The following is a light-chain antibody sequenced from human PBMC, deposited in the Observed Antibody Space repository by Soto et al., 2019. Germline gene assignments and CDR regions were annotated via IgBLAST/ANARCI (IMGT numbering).Light chain of an antibody. Sequence: EIVMTQSPATLSVSPGERATLSCRASQSVSSNLAWYQQKPGQAPRLLIYGASTGATGIPARFSGSGSGTEFTLTISSLQSEDFAVYYCQQYNNWPRTLGQGTKVDSK. CDR2: GAS. V-gene: IGKV3-15*01. CDR3: QQYNNWPRT. J-gene: IGKJ1*01. CDR1: QSVSSN.